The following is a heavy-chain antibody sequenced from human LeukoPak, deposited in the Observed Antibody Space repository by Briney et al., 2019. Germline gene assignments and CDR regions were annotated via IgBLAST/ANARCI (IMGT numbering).Heavy chain of an antibody. V-gene: IGHV4-31*03. CDR1: DGSISSGGYY. D-gene: IGHD6-19*01. J-gene: IGHJ5*02. CDR3: ARGPSGQWLPHNWFDP. Sequence: SETLSLTCTVSDGSISSGGYYWSWIRQHPGKGLEWIGYIYYSGSTYYNPSLKSRVTISVDTSKNQFSLKLSSVTAADTAVYYCARGPSGQWLPHNWFDPWGQGTLVTVSS. CDR2: IYYSGST.